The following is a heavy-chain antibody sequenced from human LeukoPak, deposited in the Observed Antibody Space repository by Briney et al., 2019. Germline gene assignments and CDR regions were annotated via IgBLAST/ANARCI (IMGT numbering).Heavy chain of an antibody. Sequence: GGSLRLSCAASGFTFDSYALHWVRQAPGKGLEWLAIITYDGTNKYYADSVKGRFTISRDNSKNTLFLQMNSLRAEDTAVYYCARVKYYSALGYWGQGTLVTVSS. CDR3: ARVKYYSALGY. CDR2: ITYDGTNK. D-gene: IGHD3-10*01. CDR1: GFTFDSYA. J-gene: IGHJ4*02. V-gene: IGHV3-30-3*01.